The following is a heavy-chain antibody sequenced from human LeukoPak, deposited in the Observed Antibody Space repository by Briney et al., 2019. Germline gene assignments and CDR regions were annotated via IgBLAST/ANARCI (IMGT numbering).Heavy chain of an antibody. CDR2: IYYSGTT. Sequence: PSETLSLTCNVSGASISSSSNYWGWIRQPPGKGLEWIASIYYSGTTYYNPSLKSRVAISQDTSKNQFSLKVTSVTAADTAVYYCARMSRLRVGRVVVKPGYFGPWGRGALVTVSS. J-gene: IGHJ5*02. D-gene: IGHD3-3*01. CDR3: ARMSRLRVGRVVVKPGYFGP. V-gene: IGHV4-39*07. CDR1: GASISSSSNY.